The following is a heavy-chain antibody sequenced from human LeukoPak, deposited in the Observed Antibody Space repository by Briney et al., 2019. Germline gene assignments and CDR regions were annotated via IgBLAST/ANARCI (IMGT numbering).Heavy chain of an antibody. CDR3: ARVLIGNYDFWSGLFDY. J-gene: IGHJ4*02. Sequence: PSETLSLTCTVSGGSISSYYWSWIRQPPGKGLEWIGYIYYSGSTNYNPSLKSRVTISVDTSKNRFSLKLSSVTAADTAVYYCARVLIGNYDFWSGLFDYWGQGTLVTVSS. V-gene: IGHV4-59*01. CDR2: IYYSGST. D-gene: IGHD3-3*01. CDR1: GGSISSYY.